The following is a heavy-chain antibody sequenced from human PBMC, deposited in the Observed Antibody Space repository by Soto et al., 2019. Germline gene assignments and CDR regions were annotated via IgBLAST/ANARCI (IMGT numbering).Heavy chain of an antibody. J-gene: IGHJ4*02. D-gene: IGHD3-22*01. CDR2: IYSGGST. CDR3: ARVGWSSGSYFDY. Sequence: GGSLRLSCAASGFTVSSNYMSWVRQAPGKGLEWVSVIYSGGSTYYADSVKGRFTISRGNSKNTLYLQMNSLRAEDTAVYYCARVGWSSGSYFDYWGQGTLVTVSS. V-gene: IGHV3-53*01. CDR1: GFTVSSNY.